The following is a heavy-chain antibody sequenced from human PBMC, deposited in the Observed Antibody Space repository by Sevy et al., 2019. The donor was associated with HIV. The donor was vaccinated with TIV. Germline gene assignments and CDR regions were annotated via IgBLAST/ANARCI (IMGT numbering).Heavy chain of an antibody. CDR2: IRSKANNYAT. J-gene: IGHJ4*02. V-gene: IGHV3-73*01. D-gene: IGHD3-16*01. CDR3: TAGDLGRFDY. Sequence: GGSLRLSCAASGFNFSGAAMFWVRQASGKGLEWLGRIRSKANNYATVYGASVKGRVIISRHDSKNTTYLQMSSLKTEDTAICWCTAGDLGRFDYWGRGSLVTVSS. CDR1: GFNFSGAA.